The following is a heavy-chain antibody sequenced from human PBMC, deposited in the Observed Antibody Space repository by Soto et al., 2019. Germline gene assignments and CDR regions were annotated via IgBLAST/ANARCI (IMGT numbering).Heavy chain of an antibody. CDR1: GFTFSSYN. J-gene: IGHJ6*02. CDR3: ARVGLRGGVVITLHYGMDV. Sequence: GGSLRLSCAASGFTFSSYNMNWVRQAPGKGLEWVSSISSSSSYIYYADSVKGRFTISRDNAKNSLYLQMNSLRAEDTAVYYCARVGLRGGVVITLHYGMDVWGQGTTVTVSS. D-gene: IGHD3-3*01. V-gene: IGHV3-21*01. CDR2: ISSSSSYI.